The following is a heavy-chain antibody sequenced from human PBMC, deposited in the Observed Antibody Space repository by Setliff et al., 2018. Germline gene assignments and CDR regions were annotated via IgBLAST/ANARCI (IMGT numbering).Heavy chain of an antibody. CDR3: ARMSGFQYMDV. V-gene: IGHV4-34*01. J-gene: IGHJ6*03. CDR2: ISHIGNT. CDR1: GGSFSDYY. Sequence: PSETLSLTCAVSGGSFSDYYWCWIRQPPGKGLEWIGEISHIGNTIYNPSLKSRVTISVDASKKQFSLKLYSATAADTAVYYCARMSGFQYMDVWGKGTTVTVSS. D-gene: IGHD3-3*01.